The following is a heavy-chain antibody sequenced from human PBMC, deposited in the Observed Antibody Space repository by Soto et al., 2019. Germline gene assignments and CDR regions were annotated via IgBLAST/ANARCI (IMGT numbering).Heavy chain of an antibody. CDR2: ISYDGSNK. J-gene: IGHJ4*02. D-gene: IGHD2-15*01. CDR3: AKDRGSGGSFDY. Sequence: PGGSLRLSCAASGFTFSSYGMHWVRQAPGKGLEWVAVISYDGSNKYYADSVKGRFTISRDNSKNTLYLQMNSLRAEDTAVYYCAKDRGSGGSFDYWGQGTLVTVSS. CDR1: GFTFSSYG. V-gene: IGHV3-30*18.